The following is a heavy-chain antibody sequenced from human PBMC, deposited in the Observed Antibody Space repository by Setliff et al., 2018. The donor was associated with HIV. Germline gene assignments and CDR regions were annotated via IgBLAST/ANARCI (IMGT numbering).Heavy chain of an antibody. CDR1: GYTFTSYH. CDR2: INPNTGGT. Sequence: ASVKVSCKTSGYTFTSYHIHWVRQAPGLGLEWMGWINPNTGGTQYAQKFQGRVTVTRDTSTNTVYMDLTRLTSDDTAVYYCVKDIDSEDWRWGQGTLVTVSS. D-gene: IGHD3-22*01. J-gene: IGHJ4*02. CDR3: VKDIDSEDWR. V-gene: IGHV1-2*02.